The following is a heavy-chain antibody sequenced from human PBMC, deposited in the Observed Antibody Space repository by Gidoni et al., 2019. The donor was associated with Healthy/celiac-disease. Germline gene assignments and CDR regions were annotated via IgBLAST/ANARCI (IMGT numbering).Heavy chain of an antibody. Sequence: QVQLAQSGAEVKTPGSSVKVSCKASGGTFSSYAISWVRQAPGQGLEWMGGIIPIFGTANYAQKFQGRVTITADESTSTAYMELSSLRSEDTAVYYCARYCSSTSCYTHYYYGMDVWGQGTTVTVSS. CDR1: GGTFSSYA. V-gene: IGHV1-69*01. CDR2: IIPIFGTA. CDR3: ARYCSSTSCYTHYYYGMDV. J-gene: IGHJ6*02. D-gene: IGHD2-2*02.